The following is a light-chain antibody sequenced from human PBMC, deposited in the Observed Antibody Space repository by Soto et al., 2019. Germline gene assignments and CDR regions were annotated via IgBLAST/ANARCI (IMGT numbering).Light chain of an antibody. V-gene: IGKV3D-20*02. CDR2: GAS. J-gene: IGKJ4*01. CDR1: QSVSSN. CDR3: QQRSNWPLT. Sequence: EILMTQSPATLSVYPGERVTLSCRASQSVSSNLAWYQQKPGQPPRLLIYGASSRATGIPDRFSGSGSGTDFTLTIRRLEPEDFAVYYCQQRSNWPLTFGGGTKVDIK.